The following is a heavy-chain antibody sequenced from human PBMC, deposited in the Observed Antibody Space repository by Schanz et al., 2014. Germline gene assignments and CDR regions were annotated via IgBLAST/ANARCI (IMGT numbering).Heavy chain of an antibody. CDR2: VWSDGNTK. CDR3: ARVEVSMVQGLIPSYYFDS. CDR1: GFTFSRFG. J-gene: IGHJ4*02. D-gene: IGHD3-10*01. Sequence: QVQLVESGGGVVRPGRSLRLSCATSGFTFSRFGMHWVRQAPGKGPEWVALVWSDGNTKYYVDSVKGRFTISRDNSMNTVNLQMNSLSAEDTAVYYCARVEVSMVQGLIPSYYFDSWGQGTPVTVSS. V-gene: IGHV3-33*01.